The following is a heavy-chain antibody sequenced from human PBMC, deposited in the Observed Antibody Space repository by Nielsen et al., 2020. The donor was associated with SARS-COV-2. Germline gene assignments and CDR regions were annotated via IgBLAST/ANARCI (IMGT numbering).Heavy chain of an antibody. CDR3: ARGVVATTFDY. D-gene: IGHD5-12*01. CDR2: IYYSGST. Sequence: SETLSLTCTVSGGSISSGGYYWSWIRQHPGKGLEWIGYIYYSGSTYYNPSLKSRVTISVDTSKNQFSLKLSSVTAADTAVYYCARGVVATTFDYWGQGTPVTVSS. CDR1: GGSISSGGYY. V-gene: IGHV4-31*03. J-gene: IGHJ4*02.